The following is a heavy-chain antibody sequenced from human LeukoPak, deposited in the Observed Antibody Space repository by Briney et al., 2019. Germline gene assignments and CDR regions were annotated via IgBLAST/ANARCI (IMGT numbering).Heavy chain of an antibody. CDR2: ISWNSGSI. CDR1: GFTFDDYA. V-gene: IGHV3-9*01. CDR3: AKDTVWFGELTPLDYGMDV. Sequence: GGSLRLSCAASGFTFDDYAMHWVRQAPGKGLEWVSSISWNSGSIGYADSVKGRFTNSRDNAKNSLYLQMNSLRAEDTALYYCAKDTVWFGELTPLDYGMDVWGQGTTVTVSS. J-gene: IGHJ6*02. D-gene: IGHD3-10*01.